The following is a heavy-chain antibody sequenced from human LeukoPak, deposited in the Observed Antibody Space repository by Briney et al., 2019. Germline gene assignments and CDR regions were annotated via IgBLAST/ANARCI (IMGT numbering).Heavy chain of an antibody. V-gene: IGHV3-9*01. CDR2: ISWNSGSI. Sequence: GGSLRLSCAASGFTFDDYAMHWVRQAPGKGLEWVSGISWNSGSIGYADSVKGRFTISRGNAKNSLYLQMNSLRAEDTALYYCAKGGYSYGYGYYYYYMDVWGKGTTVTISS. CDR3: AKGGYSYGYGYYYYYMDV. J-gene: IGHJ6*03. D-gene: IGHD5-18*01. CDR1: GFTFDDYA.